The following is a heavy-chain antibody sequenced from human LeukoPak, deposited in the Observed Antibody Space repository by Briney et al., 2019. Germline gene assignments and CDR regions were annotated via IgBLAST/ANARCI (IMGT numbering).Heavy chain of an antibody. V-gene: IGHV4-30-4*08. CDR2: IYYSGST. Sequence: SQTLSLTCTVSGGSISSGDYCWSWIRQPPGKGLEWIGYIYYSGSTYYNPSLKSRFTISVDTSKNQFSLKLSSVTAADTAVYYCARAAHRSQNLEYWGQGTLDSVS. CDR1: GGSISSGDYC. J-gene: IGHJ4*02. CDR3: ARAAHRSQNLEY. D-gene: IGHD6-6*01.